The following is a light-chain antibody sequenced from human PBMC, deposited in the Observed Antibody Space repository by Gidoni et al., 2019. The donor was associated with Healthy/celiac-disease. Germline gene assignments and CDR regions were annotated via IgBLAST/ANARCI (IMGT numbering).Light chain of an antibody. V-gene: IGKV3-20*01. CDR2: GAS. J-gene: IGKJ5*01. CDR1: QSVSSSY. CDR3: QQYGSSPPIT. Sequence: DSVLTQPPGTRSLSPGERATLSCRASQSVSSSYLAWYQQKPGQAPRLLIYGASSRATGIPDRFSGSGSGTDFTLTISRLEPEDFAVYYCQQYGSSPPITFGQGTRLEIK.